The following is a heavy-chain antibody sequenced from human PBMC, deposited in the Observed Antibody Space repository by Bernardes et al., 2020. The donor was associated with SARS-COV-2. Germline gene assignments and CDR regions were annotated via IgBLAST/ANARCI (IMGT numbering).Heavy chain of an antibody. J-gene: IGHJ4*02. Sequence: GGSLRLSCAASGFTFSSYGMHWVRQAPGKGLEWVAVISYDGSNKYYADSVKGRFTISRDNSKNTLYLQMNSLRAEDTAVYFCAKDWRRTTTVTTGLNFHYWGQGTLVTVSS. V-gene: IGHV3-30*18. D-gene: IGHD4-17*01. CDR1: GFTFSSYG. CDR2: ISYDGSNK. CDR3: AKDWRRTTTVTTGLNFHY.